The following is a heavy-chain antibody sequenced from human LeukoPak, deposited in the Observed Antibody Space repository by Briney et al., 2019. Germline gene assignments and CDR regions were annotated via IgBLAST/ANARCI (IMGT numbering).Heavy chain of an antibody. Sequence: GRSLRLSCAASGFTFSSYGMHWVRQAPGKGLEWVAVIWYDGSNKYYADSVKGRFTISRDNSKNTLYLQMSSLRAEDTAVYYCAKASSSSWYYFDYWGQGALVTVSS. D-gene: IGHD6-13*01. CDR2: IWYDGSNK. CDR3: AKASSSSWYYFDY. V-gene: IGHV3-33*06. J-gene: IGHJ4*02. CDR1: GFTFSSYG.